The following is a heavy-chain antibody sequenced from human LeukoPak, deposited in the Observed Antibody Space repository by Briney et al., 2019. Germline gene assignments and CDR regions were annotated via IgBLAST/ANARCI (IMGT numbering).Heavy chain of an antibody. J-gene: IGHJ6*02. D-gene: IGHD3-3*01. CDR3: ARGNGSYPYGMDV. Sequence: SQTLSLTCTVSGGSISSGGYYWSWIRQHPGKGLEWIGYIYYSGSTYYNPSLKSRVTISVDTSKNQFSLKLSSVTAADTAVYYCARGNGSYPYGMDVWGQGTTVTVSS. CDR1: GGSISSGGYY. V-gene: IGHV4-31*03. CDR2: IYYSGST.